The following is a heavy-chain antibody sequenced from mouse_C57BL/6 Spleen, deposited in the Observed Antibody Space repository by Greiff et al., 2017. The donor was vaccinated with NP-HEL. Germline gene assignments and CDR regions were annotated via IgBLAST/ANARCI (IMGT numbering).Heavy chain of an antibody. J-gene: IGHJ2*01. CDR3: ARGGTTVVPDY. CDR2: ISSGSSTI. CDR1: GFTFSDYG. D-gene: IGHD1-1*01. V-gene: IGHV5-17*01. Sequence: EVKLQESGGGLVKPGGSLKLSCAASGFTFSDYGMHWVRQAPEKGLEWVAYISSGSSTIYYADTVKGRFTISRDNAKNTLFLQMTSLRSEDTAMYYCARGGTTVVPDYWGQGTTLTVSS.